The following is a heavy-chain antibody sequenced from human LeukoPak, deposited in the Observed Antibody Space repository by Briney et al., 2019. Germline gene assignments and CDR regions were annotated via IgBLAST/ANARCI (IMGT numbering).Heavy chain of an antibody. CDR3: ARLQWLVEEDWFDP. CDR1: GYSFTSYW. V-gene: IGHV5-51*01. CDR2: IYPGDSDT. Sequence: GESLKISCKGSGYSFTSYWIGWVRQMPGKGLEWMGIIYPGDSDTRYSASFQGQVTISAEKSISTAYLQWSSLKASDTAMYDCARLQWLVEEDWFDPWGQGTLVTVSS. J-gene: IGHJ5*02. D-gene: IGHD6-19*01.